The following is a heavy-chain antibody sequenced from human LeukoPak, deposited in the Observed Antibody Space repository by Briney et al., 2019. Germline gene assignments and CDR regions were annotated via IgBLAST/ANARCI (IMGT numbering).Heavy chain of an antibody. V-gene: IGHV3-23*01. J-gene: IGHJ6*03. Sequence: GGSLRLSCAASGFTFSTYAMNWVRQAPGKGLEWVSAISGSGGSTYYADSVKGRFTISRDNAKNSLYLQMNSLRAEDTAVYYCAGTDYDILTDPVDYMDVWGKGTTVTISS. D-gene: IGHD3-9*01. CDR1: GFTFSTYA. CDR2: ISGSGGST. CDR3: AGTDYDILTDPVDYMDV.